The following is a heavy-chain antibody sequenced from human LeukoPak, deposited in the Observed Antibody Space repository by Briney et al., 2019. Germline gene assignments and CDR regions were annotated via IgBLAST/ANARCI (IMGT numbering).Heavy chain of an antibody. J-gene: IGHJ4*02. CDR3: ARDHHPYFWCGSWFDY. CDR2: IRYDGSNR. V-gene: IGHV3-30*02. CDR1: GFSFSSYG. Sequence: GGSLRLSCAASGFSFSSYGMHWVRQAPGKGLEWVAFIRYDGSNRYYADSAKGRFTISRDNSKNTLYLLMNSLGAEDTVVYYCARDHHPYFWCGSWFDYWGQGTLVTVSS. D-gene: IGHD3-3*01.